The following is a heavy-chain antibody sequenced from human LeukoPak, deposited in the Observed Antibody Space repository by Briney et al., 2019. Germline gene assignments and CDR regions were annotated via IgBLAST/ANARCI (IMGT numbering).Heavy chain of an antibody. V-gene: IGHV3-33*01. Sequence: EGSLRLSCAASGFTFSSYGMHWVRQAPGKGLEWVAVIWYDGSNKYYADSVKGRFTISRDNSKNTLYLQMNSLRAEDTAVYYCARAYDFWSGYGDYWGQGTLVTVSS. CDR2: IWYDGSNK. CDR1: GFTFSSYG. CDR3: ARAYDFWSGYGDY. D-gene: IGHD3-3*01. J-gene: IGHJ4*02.